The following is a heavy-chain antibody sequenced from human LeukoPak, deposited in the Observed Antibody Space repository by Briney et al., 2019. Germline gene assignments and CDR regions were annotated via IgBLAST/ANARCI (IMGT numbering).Heavy chain of an antibody. V-gene: IGHV4-34*01. CDR2: INHSGST. CDR3: ANLLGYCSSTSWYKGDY. CDR1: GGSFSGYY. Sequence: SETLSLTCAVYGGSFSGYYWSWIRHPPGQGLEWIGEINHSGSTNYNPSPKRRVTISVDTSKNQYSLKLSSVTAADTAVYYCANLLGYCSSTSWYKGDYWGQGTLVSVSS. D-gene: IGHD2-2*01. J-gene: IGHJ4*02.